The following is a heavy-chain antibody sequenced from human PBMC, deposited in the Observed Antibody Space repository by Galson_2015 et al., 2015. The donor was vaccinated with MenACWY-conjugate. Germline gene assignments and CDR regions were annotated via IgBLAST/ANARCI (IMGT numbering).Heavy chain of an antibody. CDR1: GYTLTELS. D-gene: IGHD4-23*01. CDR3: ATINIPGDYGGGYFDY. J-gene: IGHJ4*02. V-gene: IGHV1-24*01. Sequence: SVKVSCKVSGYTLTELSMHWVRQAPGKGLEWMGGFDPEDGETIYAQKFQGRVTMTEDTSTDTAYMELSSLRSEDTAVYYCATINIPGDYGGGYFDYWDQGTLVTVSS. CDR2: FDPEDGET.